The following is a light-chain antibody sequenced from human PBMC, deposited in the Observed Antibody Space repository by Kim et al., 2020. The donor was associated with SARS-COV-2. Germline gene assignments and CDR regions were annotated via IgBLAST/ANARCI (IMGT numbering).Light chain of an antibody. Sequence: DIQLTQSPSFLSVSVGERVTITCRASQDISKYLAWYQQKPGKAPKLLIYTASTLQSGVPSRFSGSGSGTEFTLTISSLQPEDFATYYCHQLNTNSFTFGPGTKVDIK. CDR3: HQLNTNSFT. CDR1: QDISKY. V-gene: IGKV1-9*01. J-gene: IGKJ3*01. CDR2: TAS.